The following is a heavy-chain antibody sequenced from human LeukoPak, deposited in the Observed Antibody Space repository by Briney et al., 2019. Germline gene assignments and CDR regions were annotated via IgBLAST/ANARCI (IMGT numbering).Heavy chain of an antibody. Sequence: GGSLRLSCAASGFTFSSYAMSWVRQAPGKGLEWVSAISGSGGSTYYADSVKGRFTISRDNSKNTLHLQMNSLRAEDTAVYYCAWSSGYYLYFQHWGQGTLVTVSS. CDR1: GFTFSSYA. V-gene: IGHV3-23*01. D-gene: IGHD3-22*01. J-gene: IGHJ1*01. CDR2: ISGSGGST. CDR3: AWSSGYYLYFQH.